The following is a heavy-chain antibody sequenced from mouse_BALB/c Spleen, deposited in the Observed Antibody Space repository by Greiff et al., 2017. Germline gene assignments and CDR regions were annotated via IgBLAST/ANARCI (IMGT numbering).Heavy chain of an antibody. CDR1: GFTFSSYG. J-gene: IGHJ3*01. CDR2: INSNGGST. Sequence: EVQLVESGGGLVQPGGSLKLSCAASGFTFSSYGMSWVRQTPDKRLELVATINSNGGSTYYPDSVKGRFTISRDNAKNTLYLQMSSLKSEDTAMYYCASNWDVPFAYWGQGTLVTVSA. V-gene: IGHV5-6-3*01. D-gene: IGHD4-1*01. CDR3: ASNWDVPFAY.